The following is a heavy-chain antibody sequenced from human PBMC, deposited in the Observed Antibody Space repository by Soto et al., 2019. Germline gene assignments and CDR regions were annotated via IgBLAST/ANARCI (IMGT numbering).Heavy chain of an antibody. CDR3: ARDGREASGMDV. Sequence: PSETLSLTCTVSGGSISSHYWSWVRQAPGKGLEWIGHIYYRGRTSYNPSLRSRSTISVDTSNNQFSLKLNSVTTADTAVYYCARDGREASGMDVWGQGTKGTVSS. CDR2: IYYRGRT. V-gene: IGHV4-59*11. J-gene: IGHJ6*02. D-gene: IGHD1-26*01. CDR1: GGSISSHY.